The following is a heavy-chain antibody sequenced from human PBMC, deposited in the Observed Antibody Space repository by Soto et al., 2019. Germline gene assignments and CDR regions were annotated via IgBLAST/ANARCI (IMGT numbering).Heavy chain of an antibody. CDR1: GYTLTELS. D-gene: IGHD2-15*01. CDR3: ATSSYEYCSGGSCTEYFQH. V-gene: IGHV1-24*01. J-gene: IGHJ1*01. CDR2: FDPEDGET. Sequence: ASVKVSCQVSGYTLTELSMHWVRQAPGKGLEWMGGFDPEDGETIYAQKFQGRVTMTEDTSTDTAYMELSSLRSEDTAVYYCATSSYEYCSGGSCTEYFQHWGQGTLVTVSS.